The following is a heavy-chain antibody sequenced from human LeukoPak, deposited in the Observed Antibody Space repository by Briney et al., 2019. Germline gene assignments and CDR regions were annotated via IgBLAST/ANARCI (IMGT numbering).Heavy chain of an antibody. CDR2: IYPGDSDT. D-gene: IGHD3-22*01. CDR1: GYSFTSYW. J-gene: IGHJ5*02. Sequence: GESLKISCKGSGYSFTSYWIGWVRQMPGKGLEWMGIIYPGDSDTRYSPSFQGQVTISADKSISTAYLQWSSLKASDTAMYYCARQNSYYYDTSGYTGVWFDPWGQGTLVTVPS. V-gene: IGHV5-51*01. CDR3: ARQNSYYYDTSGYTGVWFDP.